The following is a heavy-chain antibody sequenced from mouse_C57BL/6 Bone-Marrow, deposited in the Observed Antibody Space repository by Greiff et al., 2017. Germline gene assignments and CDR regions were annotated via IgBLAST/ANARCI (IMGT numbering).Heavy chain of an antibody. CDR3: ATIFYYDY. CDR2: IDTSDSYT. V-gene: IGHV1-69*01. Sequence: QVKLMQPGAELVLPGSSVKLSCKTSGYTFTSYWIHWVKQRPGQGLEWIGDIDTSDSYTEYNQKFKGKSTLTVDTSSSTAYMPLSSLTSEDSAVYDCATIFYYDYWGQGTTLTVSS. J-gene: IGHJ2*01. CDR1: GYTFTSYW.